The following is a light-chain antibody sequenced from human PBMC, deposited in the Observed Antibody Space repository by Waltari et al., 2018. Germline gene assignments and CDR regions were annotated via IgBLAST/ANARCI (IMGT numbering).Light chain of an antibody. CDR1: ETVLSTSNNKNY. CDR2: WAS. CDR3: QQYYSTPS. J-gene: IGKJ5*01. V-gene: IGKV4-1*01. Sequence: DIVMTPSPDSLAVSLGERATINCKSSETVLSTSNNKNYLAWYQQKPGQPPKMLLYWASTRESGAPDRCSGRVSRTDFTRPIRSLQAEDVAMYFCQQYYSTPSFGQGTRLEIK.